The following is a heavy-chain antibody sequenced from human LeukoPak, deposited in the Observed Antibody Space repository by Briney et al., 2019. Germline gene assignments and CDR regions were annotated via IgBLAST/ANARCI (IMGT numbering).Heavy chain of an antibody. Sequence: GGSLRLSCVASGFSFSSYTTRWVRQAPGKGLEWISSISSGFSSTDYADSVKGRFTISRDNAKNSLYLQMKSLRAEDTAVYFCARVLHKRNYDSSVYYGYWGQGSLVTVSS. CDR1: GFSFSSYT. J-gene: IGHJ4*02. CDR3: ARVLHKRNYDSSVYYGY. V-gene: IGHV3-48*04. D-gene: IGHD3-22*01. CDR2: ISSGFSST.